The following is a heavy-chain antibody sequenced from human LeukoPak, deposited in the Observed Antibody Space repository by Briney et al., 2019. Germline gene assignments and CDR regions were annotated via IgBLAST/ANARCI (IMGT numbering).Heavy chain of an antibody. CDR1: GFTFSSYS. D-gene: IGHD1-26*01. J-gene: IGHJ4*02. CDR3: ASSGSYRFDY. Sequence: GGSLRLSCAASGFTFSSYSMNWVRQAPGKGLEWVTHITASGTAMFYADSVKGRFTISRDNAKNSLYLQMNSLRDEDTAVYYCASSGSYRFDYWGQGTLVTVSS. V-gene: IGHV3-48*02. CDR2: ITASGTAM.